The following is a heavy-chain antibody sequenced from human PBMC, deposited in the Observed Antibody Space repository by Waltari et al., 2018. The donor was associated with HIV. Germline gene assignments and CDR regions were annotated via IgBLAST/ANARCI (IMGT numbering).Heavy chain of an antibody. J-gene: IGHJ4*02. D-gene: IGHD6-6*01. CDR2: MSSSSTTI. CDR3: ARERFGSSYFGY. CDR1: GFTFRRSA. Sequence: EVQLVESGGGLVQPGGSLRLFCAASGFTFRRSAMNWVRQAPGKGLEWVSYMSSSSTTINYADSVKGRFTISRDNAKNLLYLQMSSLRAEDTAVYFCARERFGSSYFGYWGQGTLVTVSS. V-gene: IGHV3-48*04.